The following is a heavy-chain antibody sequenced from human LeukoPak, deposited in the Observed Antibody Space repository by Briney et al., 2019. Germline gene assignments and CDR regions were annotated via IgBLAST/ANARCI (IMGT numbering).Heavy chain of an antibody. D-gene: IGHD6-19*01. Sequence: GGSLRLSCEASGFIFINYAMTWVRQAPGKGPEWVSGFTGGGGGAYYADSVSGRFTISRDNSMNTLSLHMNSLRAEDTATYYCARGHNSGSYYYMDVWGKGTTVTVSS. J-gene: IGHJ6*03. CDR2: FTGGGGGA. CDR1: GFIFINYA. V-gene: IGHV3-23*01. CDR3: ARGHNSGSYYYMDV.